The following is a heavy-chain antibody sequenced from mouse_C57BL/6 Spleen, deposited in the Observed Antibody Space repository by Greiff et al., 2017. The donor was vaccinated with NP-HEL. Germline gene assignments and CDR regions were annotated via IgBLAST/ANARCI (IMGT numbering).Heavy chain of an antibody. CDR1: GYTFTSYW. J-gene: IGHJ3*01. Sequence: QVQLQQPGAELVKPGASVKMSCKASGYTFTSYWITWVKQRPGQGLEWIGDISPGSGSTNYNEKFKSKATLTVDTSSSTAYMQLSSLTSEDSAVYYCAREGYDGYPWFAYWGQGTLVTVSA. D-gene: IGHD2-3*01. CDR2: ISPGSGST. CDR3: AREGYDGYPWFAY. V-gene: IGHV1-55*01.